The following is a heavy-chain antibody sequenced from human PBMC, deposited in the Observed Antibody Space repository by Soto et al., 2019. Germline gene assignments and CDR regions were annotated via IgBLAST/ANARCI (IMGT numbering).Heavy chain of an antibody. J-gene: IGHJ5*02. D-gene: IGHD6-19*01. Sequence: QVQLQESGPRLVRPSETLSLTCTVSGGSTSSYYWSWIRQPPGKGLEWIASIHYSGRTNYNPSLTRRVTVSVDTSKNQFSLKLNSVTAADTAVYYCAGSTGWYWFDPWGQGTLVTVSS. CDR1: GGSTSSYY. CDR3: AGSTGWYWFDP. V-gene: IGHV4-59*08. CDR2: IHYSGRT.